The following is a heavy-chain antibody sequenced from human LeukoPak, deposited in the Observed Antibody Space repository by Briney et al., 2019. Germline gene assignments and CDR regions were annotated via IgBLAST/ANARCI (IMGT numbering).Heavy chain of an antibody. Sequence: PGGSLRLSCAASGFTFSIYAMHWVRQAPGKGGEWVAVISYDGSNKYYADSVKGRFTISRDNSKNTLYPQMNSLRAEDTAVYYCARDGGDGYNSGAFDIWGQGTMVTVSS. D-gene: IGHD5-24*01. CDR1: GFTFSIYA. CDR3: ARDGGDGYNSGAFDI. CDR2: ISYDGSNK. J-gene: IGHJ3*02. V-gene: IGHV3-30-3*01.